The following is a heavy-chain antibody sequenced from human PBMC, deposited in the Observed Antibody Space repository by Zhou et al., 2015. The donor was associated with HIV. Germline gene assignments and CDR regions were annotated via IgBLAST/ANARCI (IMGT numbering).Heavy chain of an antibody. CDR3: ARMSLRFQFDP. D-gene: IGHD3-3*01. Sequence: QVQLVQSGAEVKKPGSSVKVSCKASGGTFSSYAISWVRQAPGQGLEWMGGIIPISGTANYIQKFQGRIIITADESTSTSYMEMRNLRSEDTAIYYCARMSLRFQFDPWGQGTLVTVSS. V-gene: IGHV1-69*01. CDR2: IIPISGTA. CDR1: GGTFSSYA. J-gene: IGHJ5*02.